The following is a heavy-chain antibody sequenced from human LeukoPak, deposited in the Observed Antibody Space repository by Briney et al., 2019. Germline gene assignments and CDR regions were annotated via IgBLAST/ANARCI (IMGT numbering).Heavy chain of an antibody. J-gene: IGHJ4*02. CDR2: ISGSGGST. D-gene: IGHD1-14*01. CDR1: GFTFSNAW. Sequence: GGSLRLSCAASGFTFSNAWMSWVRQAPGKGLEWVSAISGSGGSTYYADSVKGRFTISRDNSKNTLYLQMNSLRAEDTAVYYCAKDEGSFTGFDYWGQGTLVTVSS. CDR3: AKDEGSFTGFDY. V-gene: IGHV3-23*01.